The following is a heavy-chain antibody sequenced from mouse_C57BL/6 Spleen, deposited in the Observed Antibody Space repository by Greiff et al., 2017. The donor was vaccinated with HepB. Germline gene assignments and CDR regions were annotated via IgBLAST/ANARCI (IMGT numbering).Heavy chain of an antibody. CDR1: GFTFTDYY. CDR2: IRNKANGYTT. Sequence: DVQLVESGGGLVQPGGSLSLSCAASGFTFTDYYMSWVRQPPGKALEWLGFIRNKANGYTTEYSASVKGRFTISRDNSQSILYLQMNALRAEDSATYYCARSGSSYFDYWGQGTTLTVSS. CDR3: ARSGSSYFDY. V-gene: IGHV7-3*01. D-gene: IGHD1-1*01. J-gene: IGHJ2*01.